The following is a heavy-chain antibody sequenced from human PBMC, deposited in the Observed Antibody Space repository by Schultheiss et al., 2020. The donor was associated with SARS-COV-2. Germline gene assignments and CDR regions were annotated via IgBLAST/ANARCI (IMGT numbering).Heavy chain of an antibody. V-gene: IGHV4-34*01. D-gene: IGHD1-1*01. CDR3: ARFGNTGTYSNWFDP. CDR2: INHSGST. Sequence: SQTLSLTCTVSGGSISSYYWSWIRQPPGKGLEWIGEINHSGSTNYNPSLKSRVTISVDTSKNQFSLKLSSVTAADTAVYYCARFGNTGTYSNWFDPWGQGTLVTVSS. J-gene: IGHJ5*02. CDR1: GGSISSYY.